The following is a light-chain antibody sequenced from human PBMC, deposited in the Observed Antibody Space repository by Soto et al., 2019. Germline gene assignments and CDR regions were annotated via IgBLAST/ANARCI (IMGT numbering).Light chain of an antibody. CDR1: QSVRTY. CDR2: AAS. Sequence: EVVLTQSPATLSLSPGERATLSCRASQSVRTYLAWYQQKPGQVPRLLIHAASSRATGIPARFSGSGSGTDFTLTISSLEPEDFAVYYCQQRTNWPSSTFGQGTRLEI. CDR3: QQRTNWPSST. V-gene: IGKV3-11*01. J-gene: IGKJ5*01.